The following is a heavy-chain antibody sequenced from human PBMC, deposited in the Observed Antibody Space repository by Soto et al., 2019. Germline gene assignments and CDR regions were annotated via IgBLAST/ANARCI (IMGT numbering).Heavy chain of an antibody. CDR3: ARDGMLAYCGGDCPNWFDP. CDR1: GGTFSSYA. D-gene: IGHD2-21*02. J-gene: IGHJ5*02. V-gene: IGHV1-69*12. Sequence: QVQLVQSGAAVKKPGSSVKVSCKASGGTFSSYAISWVRQAPGQGLEWMGGIIPIFGTANYAQKFQGRVTITADESTSTAYMELSSLRSEDTAVYYCARDGMLAYCGGDCPNWFDPWGQGTLVTVSS. CDR2: IIPIFGTA.